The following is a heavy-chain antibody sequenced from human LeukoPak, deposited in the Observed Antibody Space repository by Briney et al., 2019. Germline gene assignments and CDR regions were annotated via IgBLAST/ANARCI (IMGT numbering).Heavy chain of an antibody. Sequence: PGGSLTLSCAASGFTFSSYAMHWVGQAPGKGLEWVAVISYDGSNKYYADSVKGRFTISRDNSKNTLYLQMNSLRAEDTAVYYCARDHRSGSHWGQGTLVTVSS. J-gene: IGHJ4*02. CDR2: ISYDGSNK. D-gene: IGHD6-19*01. V-gene: IGHV3-30-3*01. CDR1: GFTFSSYA. CDR3: ARDHRSGSH.